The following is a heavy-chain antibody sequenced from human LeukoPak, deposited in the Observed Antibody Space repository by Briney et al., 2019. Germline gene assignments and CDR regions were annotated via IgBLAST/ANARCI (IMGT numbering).Heavy chain of an antibody. D-gene: IGHD3-22*01. CDR3: TREKAFGYPAAFDI. V-gene: IGHV4-59*12. CDR2: IYYSGST. CDR1: GGSISSYY. J-gene: IGHJ3*02. Sequence: PETLSLTCTVSGGSISSYYWSWIRQPPGKGLEWIGYIYYSGSTNYNPSLKSRVTISVDKSKNQFSLRLNSVTAADTAVYYCTREKAFGYPAAFDIWGPGTTVTVSA.